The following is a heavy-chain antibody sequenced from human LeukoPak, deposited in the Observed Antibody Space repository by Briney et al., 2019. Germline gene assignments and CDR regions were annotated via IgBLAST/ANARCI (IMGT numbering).Heavy chain of an antibody. CDR3: AVVVVAATHYYFDY. J-gene: IGHJ4*02. Sequence: GASVKVSCKASGYTFTSYAMHWVRQAPGQGLEWMGWISAYNGNTNYAQKLQGRVTMTTDTSTSTAYMELRSLRSDDTAVYYCAVVVVAATHYYFDYWGQGTLVTVSS. D-gene: IGHD2-15*01. CDR1: GYTFTSYA. V-gene: IGHV1-18*01. CDR2: ISAYNGNT.